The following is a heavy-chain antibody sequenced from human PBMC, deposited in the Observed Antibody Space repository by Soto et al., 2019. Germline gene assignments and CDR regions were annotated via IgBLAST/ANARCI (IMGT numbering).Heavy chain of an antibody. CDR1: GFTFDKYI. CDR3: AXXXXXXXXXXXXXXXX. V-gene: IGHV3-23*01. CDR2: ITGSGASK. J-gene: IGHJ1*01. Sequence: EVQLLESGGGLVQPGGSLRLSCAASGFTFDKYIMTWVRQTPGKGLEWVSSITGSGASKYYADSVRGRFTISRDNSKNTVYLQMDSLRGGXTALXYCAXXXXXXXXXXXXXXXXXGQXXXVTVSS.